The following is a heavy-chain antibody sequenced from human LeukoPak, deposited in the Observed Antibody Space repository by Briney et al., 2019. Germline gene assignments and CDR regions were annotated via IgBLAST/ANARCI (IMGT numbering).Heavy chain of an antibody. Sequence: PGGSLRLSCAASGFTFSSYEMNWVRQAPGKGLEWVSYISSSGSTIYYADSVKGRFTISRDNAKNSLYLQMNSLRAGDTAVYYCARELYDYVWGSYRPWGQGTLVTVSS. CDR1: GFTFSSYE. D-gene: IGHD3-16*02. CDR2: ISSSGSTI. CDR3: ARELYDYVWGSYRP. V-gene: IGHV3-48*03. J-gene: IGHJ4*02.